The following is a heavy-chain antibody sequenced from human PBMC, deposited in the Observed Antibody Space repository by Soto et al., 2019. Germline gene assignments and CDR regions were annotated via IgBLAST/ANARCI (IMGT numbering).Heavy chain of an antibody. V-gene: IGHV1-3*01. J-gene: IGHJ4*02. D-gene: IGHD1-26*01. CDR2: MNAGNGNT. CDR3: ARFVYGSHWHY. CDR1: GYTFLSYG. Sequence: GASVKVSCKASGYTFLSYGIKWVRQAPGQRLEWMGWMNAGNGNTKYSQKFQGRVTITRDTSASTAYMELSSLRSEDTAVYYCARFVYGSHWHYWGQGTLVTVSS.